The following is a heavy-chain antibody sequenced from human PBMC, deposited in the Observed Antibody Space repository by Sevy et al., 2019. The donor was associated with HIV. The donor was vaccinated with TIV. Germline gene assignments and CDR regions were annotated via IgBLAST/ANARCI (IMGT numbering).Heavy chain of an antibody. CDR1: GFTFSNAW. Sequence: GGSLRLSCAASGFTFSNAWMSWVRQAPGKGLEWVGRIKSKSYDGTIDYAAPVNGRFRISSKDSKNTLYLQMNSLTTEDTAVYYCTTASWSQEDYYNYWGQGTLVTVSS. V-gene: IGHV3-15*01. D-gene: IGHD6-13*01. J-gene: IGHJ4*02. CDR2: IKSKSYDGTI. CDR3: TTASWSQEDYYNY.